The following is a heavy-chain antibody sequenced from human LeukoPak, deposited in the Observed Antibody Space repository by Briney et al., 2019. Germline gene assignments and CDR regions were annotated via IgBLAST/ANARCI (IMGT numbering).Heavy chain of an antibody. Sequence: GGSLRLSCAASGFGLSVYGMHWVRQAPGKGLEWVAFIGYNGRSTKYADSVKGRFTISRDNSKNILYLQMNSLTAGDTAMYYCVSAPWLDGYNYYHFDYWGQGTLVTVSS. J-gene: IGHJ4*02. D-gene: IGHD5-24*01. CDR2: IGYNGRST. V-gene: IGHV3-30*02. CDR3: VSAPWLDGYNYYHFDY. CDR1: GFGLSVYG.